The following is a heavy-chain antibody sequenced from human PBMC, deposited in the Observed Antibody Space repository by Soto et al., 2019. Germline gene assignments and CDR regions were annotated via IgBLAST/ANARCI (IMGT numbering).Heavy chain of an antibody. J-gene: IGHJ6*02. V-gene: IGHV6-1*01. CDR3: ARDVRRLERRGSYYCYSMDV. CDR2: TYYRSKWYN. CDR1: GDSVSSNSAA. D-gene: IGHD1-1*01. Sequence: QVQLQQTGPGLVKASQTLSLTCAISGDSVSSNSAAWNWIRQSPSRGLEWLGRTYYRSKWYNYYAVCVKSLITDITDRSKNQISLQPNAVTREDTAVYYCARDVRRLERRGSYYCYSMDVWGQGTTVTVSS.